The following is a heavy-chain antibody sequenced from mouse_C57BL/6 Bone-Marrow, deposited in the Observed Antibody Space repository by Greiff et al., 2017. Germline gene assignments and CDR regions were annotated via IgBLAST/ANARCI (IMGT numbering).Heavy chain of an antibody. J-gene: IGHJ3*01. CDR3: ARSRYDYDGGAWFAY. CDR2: IWTGGGT. Sequence: VQLQESGPGLVAPSQSLSITCTVSGFSLTSYAISWVRQPPGKGLEWLGVIWTGGGTNYNSALKSRLSISKDNSKSQVFLKLNSLQTDDTARYYCARSRYDYDGGAWFAYWGQGTLVTVSA. CDR1: GFSLTSYA. D-gene: IGHD2-4*01. V-gene: IGHV2-9-1*01.